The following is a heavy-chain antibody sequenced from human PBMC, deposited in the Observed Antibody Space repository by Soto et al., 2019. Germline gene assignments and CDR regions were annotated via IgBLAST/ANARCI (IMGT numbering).Heavy chain of an antibody. CDR2: IDPSDSYT. CDR3: ARHLDYYDSSGYSDAFDI. D-gene: IGHD3-22*01. J-gene: IGHJ3*02. CDR1: GYSFTSYW. V-gene: IGHV5-10-1*01. Sequence: GESLKISCKGSGYSFTSYWISWVRQMPGKGLEWMGRIDPSDSYTNYSPSFQGHVTISADKSISTAYLQWSSLKASDTAMYYCARHLDYYDSSGYSDAFDIWGQGTMVTVSS.